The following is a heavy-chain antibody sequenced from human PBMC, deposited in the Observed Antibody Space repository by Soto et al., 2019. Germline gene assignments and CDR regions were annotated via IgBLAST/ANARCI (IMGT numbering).Heavy chain of an antibody. CDR3: ARDVSGSWSDTIYGMDV. V-gene: IGHV4-59*01. D-gene: IGHD6-13*01. J-gene: IGHJ6*02. CDR2: ISYSGST. CDR1: GCSISSSY. Sequence: PSETLSLTCTVSGCSISSSYWTWIRQPPGKGLEWIGDISYSGSTNYNPSLKSRVTISVDTSKNQFSRKLRSVTAAVTAVYYCARDVSGSWSDTIYGMDVWGQATTVTVYS.